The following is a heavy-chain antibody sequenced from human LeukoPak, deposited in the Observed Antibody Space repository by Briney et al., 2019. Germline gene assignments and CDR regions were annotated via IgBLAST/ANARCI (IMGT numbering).Heavy chain of an antibody. CDR3: ARAGITIFGVVIMYYYYGTDV. V-gene: IGHV3-30-3*01. Sequence: GGSLRLSCAVSGFTFTKHWMSWVRQAPGKGLEWVAVISYDGSNKYYADSVKGRFTISRDNSKNTLYLQMNSLRAEDTAVYYCARAGITIFGVVIMYYYYGTDVWGQGTTVTVSS. CDR2: ISYDGSNK. J-gene: IGHJ6*02. D-gene: IGHD3-3*01. CDR1: GFTFTKHW.